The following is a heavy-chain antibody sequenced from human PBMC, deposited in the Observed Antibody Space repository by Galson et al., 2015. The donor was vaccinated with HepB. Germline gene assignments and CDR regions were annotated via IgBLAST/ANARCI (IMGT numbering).Heavy chain of an antibody. V-gene: IGHV3-21*01. J-gene: IGHJ4*02. CDR1: GFTFSSYS. D-gene: IGHD3-10*01. CDR3: AREGYGSGNYTHYFDY. CDR2: ISSSSTYI. Sequence: SLRLSCAASGFTFSSYSMNWVRQAPGKGLEWVSSISSSSTYIYYADSMKGRFTISRDNAKRSLYLQVNSLRAGDTAVYYCAREGYGSGNYTHYFDYWGQGTLVTVSS.